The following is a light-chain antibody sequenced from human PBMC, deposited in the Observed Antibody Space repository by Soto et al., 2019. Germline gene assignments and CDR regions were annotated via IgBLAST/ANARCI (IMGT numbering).Light chain of an antibody. CDR3: QSYDSGLSGSV. V-gene: IGLV1-40*01. J-gene: IGLJ3*02. Sequence: QSVLTQPPSVSGAPGQRVTISCTGTSSNIGAGYDVNWYQPLPGAAPKLLIYTNGNRPSGVPDRFSGSKSGTSASLAITGLQAEDEADYYCQSYDSGLSGSVFGGGTQLTVL. CDR1: SSNIGAGYD. CDR2: TNG.